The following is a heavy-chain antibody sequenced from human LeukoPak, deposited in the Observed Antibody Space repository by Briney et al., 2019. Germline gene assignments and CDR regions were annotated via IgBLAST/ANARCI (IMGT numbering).Heavy chain of an antibody. Sequence: GGSLRLSCAGSGFTFSSYWMHWVRQAPGKGLVGVSRINSDGSSTSYADSVKGRFTISRDNAKNTVYLQMKSLRAEETAVYYCASHYYDRSGYYWGQGTLVTVSS. V-gene: IGHV3-74*01. D-gene: IGHD3-22*01. CDR3: ASHYYDRSGYY. CDR1: GFTFSSYW. CDR2: INSDGSST. J-gene: IGHJ4*02.